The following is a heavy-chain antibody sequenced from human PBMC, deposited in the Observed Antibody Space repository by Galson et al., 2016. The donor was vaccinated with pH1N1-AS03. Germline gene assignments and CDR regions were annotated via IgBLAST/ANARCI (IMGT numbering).Heavy chain of an antibody. V-gene: IGHV3-21*01. J-gene: IGHJ4*02. D-gene: IGHD4-17*01. CDR1: GFPFSGYS. CDR2: ISTTSSSI. CDR3: ARDEDLPYGDHVTD. Sequence: SLRLSCAASGFPFSGYSMNWVRQAPGKGLEWVSFISTTSSSIYYADSVKGRFTISRDNAKNSLFLQMNSLRDEDTAVYYCARDEDLPYGDHVTDWGQGTLVFVSS.